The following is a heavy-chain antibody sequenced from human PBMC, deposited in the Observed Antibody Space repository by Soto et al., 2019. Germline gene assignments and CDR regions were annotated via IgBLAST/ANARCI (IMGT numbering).Heavy chain of an antibody. D-gene: IGHD6-19*01. CDR3: ARLSRSGWYKMWFDP. CDR1: GYSFTSYW. CDR2: IDPSDSYT. Sequence: VESLTISCKVSGYSFTSYWIIWVLQMPGKGLEWMGRIDPSDSYTNYSPSFQGHVTISADKSISTAYLQWSSLKASDTAMYYCARLSRSGWYKMWFDPWGQGTMVTVSS. J-gene: IGHJ5*02. V-gene: IGHV5-10-1*01.